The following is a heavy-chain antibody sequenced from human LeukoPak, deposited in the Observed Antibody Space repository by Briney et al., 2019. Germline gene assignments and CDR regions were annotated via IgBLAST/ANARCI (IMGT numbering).Heavy chain of an antibody. CDR2: ISGSGGST. J-gene: IGHJ4*02. V-gene: IGHV3-23*01. Sequence: GGSLRLSCAASGFTFSSYAMSWVRQAPGKGLEWVSAISGSGGSTYYADSVKGRFTISRDNSKNTLYLQMNSLRAEDTAVYYCAKTWDHQLLWFGELLRQQFDYWGQGTLVTVSS. CDR1: GFTFSSYA. D-gene: IGHD3-10*01. CDR3: AKTWDHQLLWFGELLRQQFDY.